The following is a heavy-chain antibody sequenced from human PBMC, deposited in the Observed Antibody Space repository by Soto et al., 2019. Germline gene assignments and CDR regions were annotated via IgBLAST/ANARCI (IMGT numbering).Heavy chain of an antibody. CDR3: ARSRDRCGGDCYSVYAAFDL. CDR1: GATYSPFIAYA. D-gene: IGHD2-21*02. V-gene: IGHV1-69*04. Sequence: QVQLVQSGAEVKKPGSLLKVSCKASGATYSPFIAYAISWLRQAPGQGLEWLGSIIPLGSSQHYAEGFQGRATISADSSTSTVSLELTNLTSDDAAVYFCARSRDRCGGDCYSVYAAFDLWGQGTAVTVSS. CDR2: IIPLGSSQ. J-gene: IGHJ3*01.